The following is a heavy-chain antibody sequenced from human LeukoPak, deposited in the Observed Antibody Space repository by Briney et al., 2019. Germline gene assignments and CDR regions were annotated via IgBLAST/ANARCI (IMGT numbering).Heavy chain of an antibody. J-gene: IGHJ4*02. D-gene: IGHD2-15*01. V-gene: IGHV3-30*02. Sequence: GGSLRLSCAASGFTFGSFAMHWVRQAPGKGLEWVAFIRYDGSNKYYADSVKGRFTISRDNSKNTLYLQMNNLRAEDTAVYYCAKDRPKYIVDSLDYWGQGTLVTVSS. CDR2: IRYDGSNK. CDR1: GFTFGSFA. CDR3: AKDRPKYIVDSLDY.